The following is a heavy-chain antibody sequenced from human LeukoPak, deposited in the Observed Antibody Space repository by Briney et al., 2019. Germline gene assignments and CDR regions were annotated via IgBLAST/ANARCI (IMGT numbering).Heavy chain of an antibody. V-gene: IGHV1-24*01. D-gene: IGHD3-16*01. J-gene: IGHJ5*02. Sequence: GASVKVSCKASGYTFTSYGISWVRQAPGQGLEWMGGFDPEDGETIYAQKFQGRVTMTEDTSTDTAYMELSSLRSEDTAVYYCATDVWATLQYDWFDPWGQGTLVTVSS. CDR3: ATDVWATLQYDWFDP. CDR1: GYTFTSYG. CDR2: FDPEDGET.